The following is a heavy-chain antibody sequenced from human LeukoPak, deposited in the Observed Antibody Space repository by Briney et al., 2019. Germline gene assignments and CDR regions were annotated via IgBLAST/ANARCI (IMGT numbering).Heavy chain of an antibody. D-gene: IGHD3-16*01. J-gene: IGHJ4*02. V-gene: IGHV4-59*01. Sequence: PSETLSLTCTVSGGSISSYYWSWIRLPPGKGLEWIGYLSKSGNTNYSPSLKSRVTIFGDTSKNQFFLKLSSVTAADTAMYYCARVGVSFFDYWGQGTLVTVSS. CDR2: LSKSGNT. CDR3: ARVGVSFFDY. CDR1: GGSISSYY.